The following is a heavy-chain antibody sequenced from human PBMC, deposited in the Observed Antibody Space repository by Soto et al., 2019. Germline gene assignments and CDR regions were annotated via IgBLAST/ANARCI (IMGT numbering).Heavy chain of an antibody. CDR2: IYGSGST. Sequence: SEALSVTCTVSGGSISIYFWSWIRQPPGKGLECIGYIYGSGSTYYNPSLKSRVTISVDTSKNQFSLKLSSVTAADTAVYYCARVFRGGAENGMDVWGQGTTVTVSS. CDR3: ARVFRGGAENGMDV. D-gene: IGHD3-10*02. J-gene: IGHJ6*02. CDR1: GGSISIYF. V-gene: IGHV4-59*01.